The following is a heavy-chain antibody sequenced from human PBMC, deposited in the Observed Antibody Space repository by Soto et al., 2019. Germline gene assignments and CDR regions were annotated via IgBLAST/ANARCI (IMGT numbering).Heavy chain of an antibody. CDR1: GYNFTSYG. CDR3: ARGRYGDY. V-gene: IGHV1-18*01. Sequence: QVHLVQYGGEVKKPGASVKVSCKASGYNFTSYGINWVRQAPGQGLEWMGWISAVNGNTDYAQKLQGRVIVTRDTSTSTAYMELRSLISDDTAVYYCARGRYGDYWGQGALVTVSS. J-gene: IGHJ4*02. CDR2: ISAVNGNT. D-gene: IGHD1-1*01.